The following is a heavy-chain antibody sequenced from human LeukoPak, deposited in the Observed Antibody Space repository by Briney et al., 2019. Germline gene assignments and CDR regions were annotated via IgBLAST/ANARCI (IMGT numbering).Heavy chain of an antibody. D-gene: IGHD3-22*01. CDR3: ARTYYYDSSGLESAPPFDY. CDR1: GYTFTSYY. J-gene: IGHJ4*02. V-gene: IGHV1-46*01. CDR2: INPSGGST. Sequence: GASVKVSCKASGYTFTSYYMHWVRQAPGQGLEWMGIINPSGGSTSYAQKFQGRVTMTRDTSTSTVYMEPSSLRSEDTAVYYCARTYYYDSSGLESAPPFDYWGQGTLVTVSS.